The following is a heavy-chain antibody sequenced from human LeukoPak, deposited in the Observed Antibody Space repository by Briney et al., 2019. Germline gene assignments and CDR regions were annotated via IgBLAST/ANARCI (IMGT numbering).Heavy chain of an antibody. CDR3: ARDRSPRTMIVVVINPFDY. D-gene: IGHD3-22*01. V-gene: IGHV1-18*01. CDR2: ISAYNGNT. CDR1: GYTFTSYG. J-gene: IGHJ4*02. Sequence: ASVKVSCKASGYTFTSYGISWVRQAPGQGLEWMGWISAYNGNTNYAQKLQGRVTMTTDTSTSTAYMELRSLRSDDTAVYYCARDRSPRTMIVVVINPFDYWGQGTLVTVSS.